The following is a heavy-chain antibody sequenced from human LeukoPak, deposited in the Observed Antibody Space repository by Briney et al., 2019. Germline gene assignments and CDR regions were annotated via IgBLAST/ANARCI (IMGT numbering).Heavy chain of an antibody. CDR1: GVSIGSSSYY. D-gene: IGHD6-13*01. V-gene: IGHV4-39*01. CDR2: IYYSGST. J-gene: IGHJ4*02. Sequence: KSSETLSLTCTVSGVSIGSSSYYWGWVRQPPGKGLEWIGSIYYSGSTYYNPSLKSRVTISVDTSKNQFSLKLNSVTAADTAVYYCARHRQQLASNFDYWGQGTLVTVSS. CDR3: ARHRQQLASNFDY.